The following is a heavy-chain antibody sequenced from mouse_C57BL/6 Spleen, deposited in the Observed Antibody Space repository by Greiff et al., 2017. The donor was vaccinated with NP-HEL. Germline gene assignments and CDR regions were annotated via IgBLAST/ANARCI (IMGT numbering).Heavy chain of an antibody. CDR3: SRWGYYQNYSMDY. CDR2: ILPGSGST. Sequence: VQLQQSGAELMKPGASVKLSCKATGYTFTGYWIEWVKQRPGHGLEWIGEILPGSGSTNYNEKFKGKATFTADTSSNTASMQLSSLTTEDSAIYYWSRWGYYQNYSMDYRGQGTSVTVSS. CDR1: GYTFTGYW. V-gene: IGHV1-9*01. J-gene: IGHJ4*01. D-gene: IGHD2-3*01.